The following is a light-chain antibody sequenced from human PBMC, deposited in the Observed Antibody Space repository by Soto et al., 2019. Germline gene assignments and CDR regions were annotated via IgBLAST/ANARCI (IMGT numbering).Light chain of an antibody. V-gene: IGLV2-11*01. CDR2: DVS. Sequence: QSALTQPRSVSGSPGQSVTISCTGTSSDVGGYNYVSWYQQHPGKAPKLMIYDVSKRPSGVPDRFSGSKSGNTASLTITGLQPEDEADYYCHSYDISLSGYVFGPGTKLTVL. CDR3: HSYDISLSGYV. J-gene: IGLJ1*01. CDR1: SSDVGGYNY.